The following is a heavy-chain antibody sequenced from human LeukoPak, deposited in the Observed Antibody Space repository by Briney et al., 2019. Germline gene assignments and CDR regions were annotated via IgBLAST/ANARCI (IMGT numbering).Heavy chain of an antibody. Sequence: GGSLRLSCAASGFTFSSYAMSWVRQAPGKGLEWVSAISGSGGSTYYADSVKGRFTISSDKSKNTLYLQMNSPRAEDTAVYYCARPAELYYYYGMDVWGQGTTVTVSS. CDR1: GFTFSSYA. D-gene: IGHD1-7*01. V-gene: IGHV3-23*01. J-gene: IGHJ6*02. CDR2: ISGSGGST. CDR3: ARPAELYYYYGMDV.